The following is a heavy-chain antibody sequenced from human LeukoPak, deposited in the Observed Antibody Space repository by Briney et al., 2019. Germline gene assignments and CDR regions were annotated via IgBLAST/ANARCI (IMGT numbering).Heavy chain of an antibody. Sequence: SLRLSCAASGFTFDDYAMHWVRQAPGKGLEWVSGISWNSGSIGYVDSVKGRFTISRDNAKNSLYLQMNSLRAEDTALYYCAKGTSGGNSGSAFDIWGQGTMVTVSS. CDR3: AKGTSGGNSGSAFDI. CDR1: GFTFDDYA. J-gene: IGHJ3*02. CDR2: ISWNSGSI. D-gene: IGHD4-23*01. V-gene: IGHV3-9*01.